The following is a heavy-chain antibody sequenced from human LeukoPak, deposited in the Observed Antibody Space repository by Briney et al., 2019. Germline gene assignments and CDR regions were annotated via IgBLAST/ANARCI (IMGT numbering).Heavy chain of an antibody. Sequence: PGGSLRLSCAASGFTFSNYEMNWVRQAPGKGLDWVSYIGSRGATIYYADSVKGRFTISRDNAKNSLYLQMNSLRAEDTAVYYCAELGITMIGGVWGKGTTVTISS. J-gene: IGHJ6*04. V-gene: IGHV3-48*03. CDR3: AELGITMIGGV. CDR2: IGSRGATI. D-gene: IGHD3-10*02. CDR1: GFTFSNYE.